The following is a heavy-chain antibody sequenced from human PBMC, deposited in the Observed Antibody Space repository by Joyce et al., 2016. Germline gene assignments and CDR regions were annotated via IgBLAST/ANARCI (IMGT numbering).Heavy chain of an antibody. V-gene: IGHV5-51*01. Sequence: EVQLVQSGTEVKKPGESLKISCKGSGYRFSDYWIGWVRQVPGKGLGWMAIIYPGDSDTKYSLSCQGQVTISVDKSISTAYLQWSSLKASDTAMYYCARIDYGDPGDWGQGTLVTVSS. D-gene: IGHD4-17*01. CDR2: IYPGDSDT. CDR1: GYRFSDYW. CDR3: ARIDYGDPGD. J-gene: IGHJ4*02.